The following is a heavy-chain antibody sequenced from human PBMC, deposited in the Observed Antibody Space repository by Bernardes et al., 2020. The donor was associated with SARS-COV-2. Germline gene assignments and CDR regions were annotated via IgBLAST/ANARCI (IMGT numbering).Heavy chain of an antibody. D-gene: IGHD3-22*01. CDR2: IYYSGSP. V-gene: IGHV4-59*08. CDR3: ARHFQTYYDSSGYFP. Sequence: SETLSLTCTVSGGSISSYYWSWIRQPPGKGLEWIGYIYYSGSPNYNPSLKSRVTISVDTSKNQFSLRLSSVTAADTAVYYCARHFQTYYDSSGYFPWGQGTLVTVSS. J-gene: IGHJ5*02. CDR1: GGSISSYY.